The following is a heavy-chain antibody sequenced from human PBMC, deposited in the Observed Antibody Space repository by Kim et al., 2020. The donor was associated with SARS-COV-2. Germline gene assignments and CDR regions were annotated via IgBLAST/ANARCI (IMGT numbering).Heavy chain of an antibody. Sequence: VKARFTISRENAKNTLYLQMDSLRAEDTAVYYCAIDINVVVIEDYFDYWGQGTLVTVSS. J-gene: IGHJ4*02. D-gene: IGHD2-21*01. CDR3: AIDINVVVIEDYFDY. V-gene: IGHV3-30*02.